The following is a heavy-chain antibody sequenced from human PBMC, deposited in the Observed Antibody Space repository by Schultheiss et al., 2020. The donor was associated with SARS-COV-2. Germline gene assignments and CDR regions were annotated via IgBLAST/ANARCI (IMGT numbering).Heavy chain of an antibody. CDR2: ISYDGSNK. Sequence: GGSLRLSCATSGFTLSNYAITWVRQPAGKGRVRQAPGKGLEWVAVISYDGSNKYYADSVKGRFTISRDNAKNSLYLQMNSLRAEDTAVYYCAKDEGIVLMVYAIGEIDYWGQGTLVTVSS. CDR1: GFTLSNYA. J-gene: IGHJ4*02. V-gene: IGHV3-30*04. D-gene: IGHD2-8*01. CDR3: AKDEGIVLMVYAIGEIDY.